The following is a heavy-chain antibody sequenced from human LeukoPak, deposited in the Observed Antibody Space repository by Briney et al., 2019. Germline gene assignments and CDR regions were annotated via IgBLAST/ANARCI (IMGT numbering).Heavy chain of an antibody. CDR2: IYYSRST. D-gene: IGHD3-22*01. CDR3: ERVDTSGYYSPY. V-gene: IGHV4-59*01. J-gene: IGHJ4*02. CDR1: AGSISSYY. Sequence: SETLSLTCTVSAGSISSYYWSWLRQRPGKGREWIRYIYYSRSTNYNPYLKSRVTTSIATSKNQFSLKLSTVTAADTAVYYCERVDTSGYYSPYWGQGTPVTVSS.